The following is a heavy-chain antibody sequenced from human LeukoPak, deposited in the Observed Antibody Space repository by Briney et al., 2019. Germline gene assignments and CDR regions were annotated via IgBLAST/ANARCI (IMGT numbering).Heavy chain of an antibody. Sequence: PGGSLRLSCAASGFTFSSYWMHWVRQAPGKGLVWASGINSDGSRTSYADSVKGRFTISRDNAKNTLYLQMNSLRAEDTAVYYCARPPYYYQYYMDVWGKGTTVIVSS. CDR1: GFTFSSYW. CDR2: INSDGSRT. CDR3: ARPPYYYQYYMDV. V-gene: IGHV3-74*01. J-gene: IGHJ6*03.